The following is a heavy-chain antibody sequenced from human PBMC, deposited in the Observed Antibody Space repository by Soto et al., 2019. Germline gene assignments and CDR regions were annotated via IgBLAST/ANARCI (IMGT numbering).Heavy chain of an antibody. CDR1: GFSFSNNA. J-gene: IGHJ4*02. D-gene: IGHD3-16*01. CDR3: AKGDGGYFDH. V-gene: IGHV3-23*05. CDR2: IEISGRAT. Sequence: EVQLLESGGGLVQPGGSLRLSCIACGFSFSNNAMIWVRQAPGKGREWVSSIEISGRATYYADAVKGRFTISRDDSKNAVYLQINSLRGEDTAVYFCAKGDGGYFDHWGQGSLVTVSS.